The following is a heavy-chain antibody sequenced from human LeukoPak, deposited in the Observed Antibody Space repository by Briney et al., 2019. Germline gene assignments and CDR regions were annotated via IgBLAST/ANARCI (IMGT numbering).Heavy chain of an antibody. V-gene: IGHV4-34*01. CDR1: GGSFSGYY. CDR3: ARAPTLYCSGGSCYFDY. J-gene: IGHJ4*02. CDR2: INHSGST. Sequence: PSETLSLACAVYGGSFSGYYWSWIRQPPGKGLEWIGEINHSGSTNYNPSLKSRVTISVDTSKNQFSLKLSSVTAADMAVYYCARAPTLYCSGGSCYFDYWGQGTLVTVSS. D-gene: IGHD2-15*01.